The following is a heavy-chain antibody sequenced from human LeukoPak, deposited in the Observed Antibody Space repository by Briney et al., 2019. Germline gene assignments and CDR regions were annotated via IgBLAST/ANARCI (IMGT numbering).Heavy chain of an antibody. V-gene: IGHV3-23*01. CDR1: GFPLSSYA. Sequence: GGSLRLSCAASGFPLSSYAMSWVRQAPGKGLEWGSDIRGSGGNTFYGDSVKGRFTISRDNSKNTLYLKMNSLRAGDGAVYYCAKHRFGYCSSTRCSWNWFDPWGEGTLVTVSS. CDR3: AKHRFGYCSSTRCSWNWFDP. D-gene: IGHD2-2*01. CDR2: IRGSGGNT. J-gene: IGHJ5*02.